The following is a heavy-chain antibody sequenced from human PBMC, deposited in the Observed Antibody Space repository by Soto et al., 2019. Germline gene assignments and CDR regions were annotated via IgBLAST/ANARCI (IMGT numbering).Heavy chain of an antibody. CDR3: ASRGYYDPNSDY. V-gene: IGHV4-34*01. D-gene: IGHD3-22*01. J-gene: IGHJ4*02. CDR1: GGSFSGYY. Sequence: SETLSLTCAVYGGSFSGYYWSWIRQPPGKGLEWVGEINHSGSTNYNPSLKSRVTISVDTSKNQFSLKLSSVTAADTAVYYCASRGYYDPNSDYWGQGTLVTVSS. CDR2: INHSGST.